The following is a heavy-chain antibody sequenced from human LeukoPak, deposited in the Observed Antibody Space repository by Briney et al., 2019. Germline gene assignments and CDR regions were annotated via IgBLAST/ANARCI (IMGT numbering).Heavy chain of an antibody. J-gene: IGHJ3*02. V-gene: IGHV3-30-3*01. D-gene: IGHD1-26*01. CDR3: AREWGLDAFDI. CDR2: ISYDGSNK. Sequence: PGGSLRLSCAASGFTFSSYWMSWVRQAPGKGLEWVAVISYDGSNKYYADSVKGRFTISRDNSKNTLYLQMNSLRAEDTAVYYCAREWGLDAFDIWGQGTMVTVSS. CDR1: GFTFSSYW.